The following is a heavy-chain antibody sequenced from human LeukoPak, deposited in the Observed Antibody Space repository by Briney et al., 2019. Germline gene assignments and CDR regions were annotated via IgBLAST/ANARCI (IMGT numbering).Heavy chain of an antibody. Sequence: SETLSLTCTVSGGSISSSSYYWGWIRQPPGKGLEWIGSIYYSGSTYYNPSLKSRVTISPDTSKNQLFLKLNSVTAADTAVYYCARLVWLGESPGSWFDSWGQGTLVTLSS. V-gene: IGHV4-39*07. J-gene: IGHJ5*01. CDR1: GGSISSSSYY. D-gene: IGHD3-10*01. CDR3: ARLVWLGESPGSWFDS. CDR2: IYYSGST.